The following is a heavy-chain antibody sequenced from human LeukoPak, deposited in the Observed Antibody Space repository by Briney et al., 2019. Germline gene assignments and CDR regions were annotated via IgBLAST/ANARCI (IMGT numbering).Heavy chain of an antibody. Sequence: SETLSLTCAVYGGSFSGYYWSWIRQPPGKGLEWIGEINHSGSTNYNPSLKGRVTISVDTSKNQFSLKLSSVTAADTAVYYCVRGYFNIDYWGQGTLVTVSS. J-gene: IGHJ4*02. D-gene: IGHD2-21*01. CDR2: INHSGST. CDR3: VRGYFNIDY. V-gene: IGHV4-34*01. CDR1: GGSFSGYY.